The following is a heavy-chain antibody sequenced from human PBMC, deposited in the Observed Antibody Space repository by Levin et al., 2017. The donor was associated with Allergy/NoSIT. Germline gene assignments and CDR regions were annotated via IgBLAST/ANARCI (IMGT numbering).Heavy chain of an antibody. D-gene: IGHD3-22*01. Sequence: GGSLRLSCAASGFTFSSYAMHWVRQAPGKGLEWVAVISYDGSNKYYADSVKGRFTISRDNSKNTLYLQMNSLRAEDTAVYYCATYYYDSSGSSPRFDYWGQGTLVTVSS. J-gene: IGHJ4*02. CDR3: ATYYYDSSGSSPRFDY. CDR2: ISYDGSNK. V-gene: IGHV3-30*04. CDR1: GFTFSSYA.